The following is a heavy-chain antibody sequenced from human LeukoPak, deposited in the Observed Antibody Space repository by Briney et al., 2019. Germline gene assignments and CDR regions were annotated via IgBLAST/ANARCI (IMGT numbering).Heavy chain of an antibody. D-gene: IGHD3-9*01. V-gene: IGHV4-39*07. CDR3: ARSIHFDWTI. CDR1: GGSISSSSYY. J-gene: IGHJ4*02. CDR2: IYYSGST. Sequence: PSETLSLTCTVSGGSISSSSYYWGWIRQPPGKGLEWIGSIYYSGSTYYNPSLKSRVTISVDTSKNQFSLKLSSVTAADTAVYYCARSIHFDWTIWGQGTLVTVSS.